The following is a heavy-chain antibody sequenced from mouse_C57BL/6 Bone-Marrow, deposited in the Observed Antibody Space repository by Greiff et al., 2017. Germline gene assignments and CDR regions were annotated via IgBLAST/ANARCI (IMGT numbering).Heavy chain of an antibody. CDR3: ARERVYFDY. Sequence: EVKLVESGGGLVKPGGSLKLSCAASGFTFSSYAMSWVRQTPEKRLEWVATISDGGSYTYYPDNVKGRFTISRDNAKNNLYLQMSHLKSEDTAMYYCARERVYFDYWGQGTTLTASS. J-gene: IGHJ2*01. CDR2: ISDGGSYT. V-gene: IGHV5-4*01. CDR1: GFTFSSYA.